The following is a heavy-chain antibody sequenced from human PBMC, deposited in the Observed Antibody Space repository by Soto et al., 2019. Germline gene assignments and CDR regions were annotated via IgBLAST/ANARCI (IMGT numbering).Heavy chain of an antibody. J-gene: IGHJ5*01. D-gene: IGHD5-12*01. Sequence: GGSLSLSCAASGFRFNVYSKDWVRQAPGKGLEWIASISSSSNYIHYRDSVRGRFTIPRDNAKNSLYLHLDSLRVEDTAVYFCARDRGSEVFDSWGQGTLVPVSS. V-gene: IGHV3-21*01. CDR3: ARDRGSEVFDS. CDR2: ISSSSNYI. CDR1: GFRFNVYS.